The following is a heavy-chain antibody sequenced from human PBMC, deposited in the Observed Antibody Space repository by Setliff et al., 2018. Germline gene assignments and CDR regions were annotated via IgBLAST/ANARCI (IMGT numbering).Heavy chain of an antibody. CDR3: ARAQVAVAGTIFDY. V-gene: IGHV1-24*01. D-gene: IGHD6-19*01. CDR1: GYTLTELS. Sequence: ASVKVSCKVSGYTLTELSRHWVRQAPGKGLEWMGGFDPEDGETIYAQKFQGRVTITTDESTSTAYMELSSLRSEDTAVYYCARAQVAVAGTIFDYWGQGTLVTVSS. J-gene: IGHJ4*02. CDR2: FDPEDGET.